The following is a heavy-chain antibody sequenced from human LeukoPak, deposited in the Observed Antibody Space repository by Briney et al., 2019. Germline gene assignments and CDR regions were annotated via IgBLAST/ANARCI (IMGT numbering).Heavy chain of an antibody. D-gene: IGHD2-2*01. CDR2: IYHSGST. Sequence: PSQTLSLTCTVSGGSISSGGYYWSWIRQPPGKGLEWIGYIYHSGSTYYNPSLKSRVTISVDRSKNQFSLKLSSVTAADTAVYYCARDWPGESSTHGDYYYYMDVWGKGTTVTVSS. V-gene: IGHV4-30-2*01. CDR3: ARDWPGESSTHGDYYYYMDV. CDR1: GGSISSGGYY. J-gene: IGHJ6*03.